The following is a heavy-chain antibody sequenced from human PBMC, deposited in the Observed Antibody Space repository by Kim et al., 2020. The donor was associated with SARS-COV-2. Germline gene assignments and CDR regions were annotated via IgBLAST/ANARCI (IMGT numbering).Heavy chain of an antibody. D-gene: IGHD2-15*01. CDR3: ARDQYCSGGSCYAETDYYYYYGMDV. J-gene: IGHJ6*02. CDR1: GFTFSSYW. V-gene: IGHV3-7*05. Sequence: GGSLRLSCAASGFTFSSYWMSWVRQALGKGLEWVANIKQDGSEKYYVHSVKGRFTISRDNAKNSLYLQMNSLRAEDTAVYYCARDQYCSGGSCYAETDYYYYYGMDVWGQGTTVTVSS. CDR2: IKQDGSEK.